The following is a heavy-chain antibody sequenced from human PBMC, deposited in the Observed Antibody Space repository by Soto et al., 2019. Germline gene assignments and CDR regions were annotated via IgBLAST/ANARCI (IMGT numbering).Heavy chain of an antibody. J-gene: IGHJ4*02. Sequence: PSETLSLTCTVSGDSISSYYWNWIRQPPGKGLEWIGYIYYSGSTNYNPSLKSRVTISVDTSKNQFSLKLSSVTAADTAVYYCARAGVDSFFAYWGQGSLVTGSS. D-gene: IGHD3-9*01. CDR3: ARAGVDSFFAY. V-gene: IGHV4-59*01. CDR2: IYYSGST. CDR1: GDSISSYY.